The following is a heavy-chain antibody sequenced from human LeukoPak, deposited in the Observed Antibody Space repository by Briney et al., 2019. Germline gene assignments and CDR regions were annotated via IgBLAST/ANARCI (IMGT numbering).Heavy chain of an antibody. V-gene: IGHV1-24*01. CDR2: FDPEDGET. J-gene: IGHJ4*02. CDR3: ATDLYYYDSSGYYARDY. D-gene: IGHD3-22*01. CDR1: GYTLTELS. Sequence: GASVKVSCKVSGYTLTELSMHWVRQAPGKGLEWMGGFDPEDGETIYAQKFQGRVTMTEDTSTDTAYMELSSLRSEDTAVYYCATDLYYYDSSGYYARDYWGQGTLVTVSP.